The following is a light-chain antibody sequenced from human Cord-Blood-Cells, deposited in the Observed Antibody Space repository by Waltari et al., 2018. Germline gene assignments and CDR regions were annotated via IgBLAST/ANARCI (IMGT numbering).Light chain of an antibody. CDR1: QSISSY. V-gene: IGKV1-39*01. CDR3: QQSYSTPRT. CDR2: AAS. J-gene: IGKJ1*01. Sequence: DLQLTQFHSSLSASVGARVPITCRASQSISSYLNWYQQKPGKAPKLLIYAASSLQSGVPSRFSGSGSGTDFTLTISSLQPEDFATYYCQQSYSTPRTFGQGTKVEIK.